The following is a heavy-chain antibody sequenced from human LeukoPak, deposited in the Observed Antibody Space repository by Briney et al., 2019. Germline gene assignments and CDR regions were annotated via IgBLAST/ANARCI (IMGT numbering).Heavy chain of an antibody. CDR1: GYTFTRYY. J-gene: IGHJ4*02. CDR2: INPSGGST. CDR3: ARDVGSSSWYFDY. Sequence: ASVKVSCKASGYTFTRYYMYWVRQAPGQGLEWMGMINPSGGSTTYAQKFQGRVTITRDKSRSTVYMELSRLRSGDTGVYYCARDVGSSSWYFDYWGQGTLVTVSS. D-gene: IGHD6-13*01. V-gene: IGHV1-46*01.